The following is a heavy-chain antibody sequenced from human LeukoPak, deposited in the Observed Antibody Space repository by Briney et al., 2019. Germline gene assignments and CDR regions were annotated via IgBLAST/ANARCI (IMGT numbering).Heavy chain of an antibody. CDR2: IIPIFGTA. CDR3: ASVTPSSGSYYDY. J-gene: IGHJ4*02. Sequence: SVKVSCKASGGTFSSYAISWVPQAPGQGLEWMGGIIPIFGTANYAQKFQGRVTITTDESTSTAYMELSSLRSEDTAVYYCASVTPSSGSYYDYWGQGTLVTVSS. CDR1: GGTFSSYA. D-gene: IGHD1-26*01. V-gene: IGHV1-69*05.